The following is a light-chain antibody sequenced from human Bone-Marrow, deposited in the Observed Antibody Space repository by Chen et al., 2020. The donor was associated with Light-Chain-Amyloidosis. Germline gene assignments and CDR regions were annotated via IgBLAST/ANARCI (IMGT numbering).Light chain of an antibody. CDR2: EGS. CDR3: CAYAGSSTYV. V-gene: IGLV2-23*01. J-gene: IGLJ1*01. CDR1: SSDVGSYNL. Sequence: QSALTQPASVSGSPGQSITISCTGTSSDVGSYNLVSWYQQHPGKAPKLMIYEGSKRPSGVSNRFSGYKSGNTASLTNSGLQAEDEADYYCCAYAGSSTYVFGTGTKVTVL.